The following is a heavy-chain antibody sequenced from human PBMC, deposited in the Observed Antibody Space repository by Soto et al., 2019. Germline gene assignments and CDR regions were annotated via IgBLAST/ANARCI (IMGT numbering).Heavy chain of an antibody. D-gene: IGHD3-22*01. CDR1: GFTFSSYA. CDR2: ISGSGGST. Sequence: EVQLLESGGGLVQPGGSLRLSCAASGFTFSSYAMSWVRQAPGKGLEWVSAISGSGGSTYYADSVKGRFTISRDDSKNTLYLQMNSLRAEDTAVYYCAKQYYYDSTSLPDYWGQGTLVTVSS. V-gene: IGHV3-23*01. CDR3: AKQYYYDSTSLPDY. J-gene: IGHJ4*02.